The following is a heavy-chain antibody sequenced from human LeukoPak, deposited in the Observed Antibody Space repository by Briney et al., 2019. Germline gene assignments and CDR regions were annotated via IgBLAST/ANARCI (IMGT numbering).Heavy chain of an antibody. Sequence: SETLSLTCTVSGGSISSGGYYWSWIRQPPGKGLEWIGYIYHSGSTYYNPSLKSRVSISVDRSKNQFSLKLSSVTAADTAVYYCARGVSYSSSSDRSYWGQGTLVTVSS. V-gene: IGHV4-30-2*01. CDR1: GGSISSGGYY. CDR2: IYHSGST. D-gene: IGHD6-6*01. CDR3: ARGVSYSSSSDRSY. J-gene: IGHJ4*02.